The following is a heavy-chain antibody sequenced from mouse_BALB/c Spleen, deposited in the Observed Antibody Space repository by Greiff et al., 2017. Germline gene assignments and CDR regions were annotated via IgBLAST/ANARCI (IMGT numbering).Heavy chain of an antibody. CDR3: AREDGNYAMDY. J-gene: IGHJ4*01. V-gene: IGHV14-3*02. D-gene: IGHD2-1*01. CDR2: IDPANGNT. Sequence: EVKLVESGAELVKPRASVKLSCTASGFNIKDTYMHWVKQRPEQGLEWIGRIDPANGNTKYDPKFQGKATITADTSSNTAYLQLSSLTSEDTAVYYCAREDGNYAMDYWGQGTSVTVSS. CDR1: GFNIKDTY.